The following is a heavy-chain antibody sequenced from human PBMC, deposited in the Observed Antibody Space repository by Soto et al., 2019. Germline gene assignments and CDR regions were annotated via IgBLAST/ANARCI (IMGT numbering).Heavy chain of an antibody. CDR1: GFTFSSYA. V-gene: IGHV3-23*01. CDR3: AKALDIVATINQGPWFDP. J-gene: IGHJ5*02. Sequence: QPGGSLRLSCAASGFTFSSYAMSWVRQAPGKGLEWVSAISGSGGSTYYADSVKGRFTISRDNSKNTLYLQMNSLRAEDTAVYYCAKALDIVATINQGPWFDPWGQGTLVTVSS. CDR2: ISGSGGST. D-gene: IGHD5-12*01.